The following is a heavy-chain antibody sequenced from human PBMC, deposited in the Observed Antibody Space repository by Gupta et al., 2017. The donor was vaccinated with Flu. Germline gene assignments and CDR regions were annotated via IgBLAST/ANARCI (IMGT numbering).Heavy chain of an antibody. V-gene: IGHV4-34*01. J-gene: IGHJ4*02. Sequence: NCVISGGTFSGYYLIWIRQSPEKGLEWIGEIEHSGSINYNPSLKSRVTISVDTSKSQFSLRLNAVTAADTAVYFCARGGAARPSVWGQGTLVTVSS. D-gene: IGHD6-6*01. CDR2: IEHSGSI. CDR3: ARGGAARPSV. CDR1: GGTFSGYY.